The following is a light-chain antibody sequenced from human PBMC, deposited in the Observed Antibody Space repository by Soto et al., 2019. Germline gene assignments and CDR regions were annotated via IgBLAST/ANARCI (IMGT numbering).Light chain of an antibody. V-gene: IGKV3-15*01. CDR2: GAS. CDR3: QSYHDWPFT. Sequence: EIVWTQSPATLSVSPGERVTLSCRASESLSTFLAWFQQKPGQAPRLLIYGASTKATGVPARFSGSGSATDFTLTISSLQSEDFAVYYCQSYHDWPFTFRQGTK. J-gene: IGKJ2*01. CDR1: ESLSTF.